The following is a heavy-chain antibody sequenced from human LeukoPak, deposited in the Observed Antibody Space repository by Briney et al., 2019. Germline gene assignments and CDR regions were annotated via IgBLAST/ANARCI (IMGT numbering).Heavy chain of an antibody. Sequence: GESLKISCNGPRFSFTTYWLGWGRQMPGRGLEWMGIIYPGDSDTRYSPSFQGQVTISADKSISTAYVQWSSLKVSDTAMYYCARLRGSGSYLVDYWGQGTLVTVSS. CDR3: ARLRGSGSYLVDY. CDR1: RFSFTTYW. CDR2: IYPGDSDT. J-gene: IGHJ4*02. D-gene: IGHD3-10*01. V-gene: IGHV5-51*01.